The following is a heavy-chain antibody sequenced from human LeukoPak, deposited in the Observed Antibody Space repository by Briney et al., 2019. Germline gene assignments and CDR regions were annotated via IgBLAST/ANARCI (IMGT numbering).Heavy chain of an antibody. CDR3: ARDHYYDSSKGWIDY. J-gene: IGHJ4*02. CDR2: INSDGSST. CDR1: GFTFSDYY. Sequence: GGSLRLSCAASGFTFSDYYMSWIRQAPGKGLVWVSRINSDGSSTSYADSVKGRFTISRDNAKNTLYLQMNSLRAEDTAVYYCARDHYYDSSKGWIDYWGQGTLVTVSS. D-gene: IGHD3-22*01. V-gene: IGHV3-74*01.